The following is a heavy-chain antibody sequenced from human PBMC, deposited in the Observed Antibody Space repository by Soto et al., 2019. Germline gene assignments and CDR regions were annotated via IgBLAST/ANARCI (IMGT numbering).Heavy chain of an antibody. J-gene: IGHJ4*02. CDR1: GFIFSNNG. D-gene: IGHD3-10*02. V-gene: IGHV3-30*02. CDR3: TIVRVADSALDH. CDR2: MSYDGSDT. Sequence: PVGSLRLSCVGSGFIFSNNGMHWVRQTPGKGLEWVAFMSYDGSDTFYADSVRGRFTISRDNSKNTLFLHMSNLRAEDTAMYYCTIVRVADSALDHWGQGTLVTVSS.